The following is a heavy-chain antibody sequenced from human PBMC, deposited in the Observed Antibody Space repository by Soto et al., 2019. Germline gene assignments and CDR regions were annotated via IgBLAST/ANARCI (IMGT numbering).Heavy chain of an antibody. CDR1: GFTVSNNY. V-gene: IGHV3-23*01. Sequence: PGWSLRLSCAVSGFTVSNNYMSLVRQAPGKGLEGVSVISGSGGTTYYADSVKGRFTISRDNSKNTLYLQMNSLRAEDTAIYYCAKDLGIITFMYYFGSCGLGTLVTVSS. CDR3: AKDLGIITFMYYFGS. J-gene: IGHJ4*02. D-gene: IGHD3-16*01. CDR2: ISGSGGTT.